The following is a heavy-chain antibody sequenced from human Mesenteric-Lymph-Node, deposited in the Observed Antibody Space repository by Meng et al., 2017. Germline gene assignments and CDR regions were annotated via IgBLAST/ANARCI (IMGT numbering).Heavy chain of an antibody. CDR3: ARGELLWDY. CDR1: GGSISSGDYY. J-gene: IGHJ4*02. V-gene: IGHV4-30-4*01. Sequence: QAELQESGPAPVEPSQPLSLTCTVSGGSISSGDYYWSWIRQPPGKGLEWIGYMDYRGSTFYNPSLKSRVTISVDTSKNQFSLKLSSVTAADTAVYFCARGELLWDYWGQGTLVTVSS. CDR2: MDYRGST. D-gene: IGHD2-2*01.